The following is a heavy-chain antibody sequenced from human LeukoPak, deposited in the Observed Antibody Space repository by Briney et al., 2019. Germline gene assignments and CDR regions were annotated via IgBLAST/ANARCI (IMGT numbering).Heavy chain of an antibody. CDR3: AKVRYRGSYFDY. CDR1: GFSFSAHY. Sequence: GGSLRLSCAASGFSFSAHYMGWIRQAPGKGLEHVAYIDIDLSSTYTNYADSVKGRFTISRDNGRNSLYLQMNSLTTDDTALYYCAKVRYRGSYFDYWGQGTLVTVSS. J-gene: IGHJ4*02. CDR2: IDIDLSST. V-gene: IGHV3-11*05. D-gene: IGHD1-26*01.